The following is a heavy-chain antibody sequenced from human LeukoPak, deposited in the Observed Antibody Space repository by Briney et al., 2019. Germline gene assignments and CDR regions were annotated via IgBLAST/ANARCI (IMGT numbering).Heavy chain of an antibody. J-gene: IGHJ5*02. V-gene: IGHV3-73*01. Sequence: PGGSLRLSCAASGFTFSGSAIHWVRQSSGKGLEWVGQIDKKDKGYATATAYAASVKGRFTISRDDWINTAYLQMKSLKTEDTALYYCTRDSGTYNWFDPWGQGTLVTVSS. CDR2: IDKKDKGYATAT. CDR1: GFTFSGSA. CDR3: TRDSGTYNWFDP. D-gene: IGHD1-26*01.